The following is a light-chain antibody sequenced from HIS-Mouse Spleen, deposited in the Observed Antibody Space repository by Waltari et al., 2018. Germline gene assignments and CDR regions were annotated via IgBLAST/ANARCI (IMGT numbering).Light chain of an antibody. J-gene: IGLJ3*02. CDR3: SSYTSSSTLWV. Sequence: QSALTQPASVSGSPGQSITISCPGTSSDVGGYNYVSWYQQHTGKAPKLMIYEVSNRPSGVSNRFSGSKSGNTTSLTISGLQAEDEADYYCSSYTSSSTLWVFGGGTKLTVL. V-gene: IGLV2-14*01. CDR2: EVS. CDR1: SSDVGGYNY.